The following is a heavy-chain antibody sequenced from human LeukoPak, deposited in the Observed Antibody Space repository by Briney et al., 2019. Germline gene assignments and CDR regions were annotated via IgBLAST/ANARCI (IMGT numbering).Heavy chain of an antibody. CDR1: GYIFTDCY. CDR3: ATLGATSFDY. CDR2: IVPNSGGT. Sequence: ASVKVSCKTSGYIFTDCYIHWVRQAPGQGLEWMGWIVPNSGGTNYAQKFQGRVTMTRDTSISTAYMELNRLRYDDTAVYYCATLGATSFDYWGQGTLVTVSS. J-gene: IGHJ4*02. D-gene: IGHD1-26*01. V-gene: IGHV1-2*02.